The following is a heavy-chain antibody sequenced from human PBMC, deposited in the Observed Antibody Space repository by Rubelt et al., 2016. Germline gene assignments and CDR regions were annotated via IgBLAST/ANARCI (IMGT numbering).Heavy chain of an antibody. CDR3: ARHNSGTFTNDY. CDR1: GFTFSSYS. J-gene: IGHJ4*02. D-gene: IGHD1-26*01. V-gene: IGHV3-21*04. Sequence: EVQLVESGGGLVKPGGSLRLSCAASGFTFSSYSMNWVRQAPGKGLEWVSSISSISSYIYYADSVKGRFTISRDNAKNSLYLQMNSLRAEDTAVYYCARHNSGTFTNDYWGQGTLVTVSS. CDR2: ISSISSYI.